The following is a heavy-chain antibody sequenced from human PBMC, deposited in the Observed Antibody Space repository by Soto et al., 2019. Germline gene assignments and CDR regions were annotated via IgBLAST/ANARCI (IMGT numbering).Heavy chain of an antibody. CDR1: GCTFSSYA. Sequence: SVKVSCKASGCTFSSYAISWVRQAPGQGLEWMGGIIPIFGTANYAQKFQGRVTITADESTSTAYMELSSLRSEDTAVYYCARRVRGIAAAGRFDPWGQGTLVTVSS. J-gene: IGHJ5*02. CDR3: ARRVRGIAAAGRFDP. D-gene: IGHD6-13*01. V-gene: IGHV1-69*13. CDR2: IIPIFGTA.